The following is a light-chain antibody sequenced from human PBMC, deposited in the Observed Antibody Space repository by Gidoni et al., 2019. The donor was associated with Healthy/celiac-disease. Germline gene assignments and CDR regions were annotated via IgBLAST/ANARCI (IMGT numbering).Light chain of an antibody. V-gene: IGKV3-20*01. Sequence: DIRLTQSPGTLSLSPGERATLSCRASQRVSSSYLAWYHPNPGQAPRLLIYGSSSRATVIPDRFSGSGSGTDFTLTISRLDPDDFAVYYCQQYGSSSLTFGHGTRLEIK. CDR1: QRVSSSY. CDR2: GSS. J-gene: IGKJ5*01. CDR3: QQYGSSSLT.